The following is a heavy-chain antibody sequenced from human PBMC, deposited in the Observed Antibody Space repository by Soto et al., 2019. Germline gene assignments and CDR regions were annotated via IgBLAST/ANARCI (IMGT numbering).Heavy chain of an antibody. CDR2: IYNDGKT. Sequence: EVQLVESGGGLIQPGGSLKLSCAASGLTVSNNYMSWVRQAPGKGLEWVSVIYNDGKTYYADSVKGRFTISRDTSKNTLHLQMDSLRDEDTAVYYCVRPLQSGQNYGMDVWCQGTTVTGSS. CDR3: VRPLQSGQNYGMDV. D-gene: IGHD3-10*01. V-gene: IGHV3-53*01. J-gene: IGHJ6*02. CDR1: GLTVSNNY.